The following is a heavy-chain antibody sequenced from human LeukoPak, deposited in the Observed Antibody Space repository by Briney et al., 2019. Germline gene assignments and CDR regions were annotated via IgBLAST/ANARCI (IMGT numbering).Heavy chain of an antibody. D-gene: IGHD6-19*01. J-gene: IGHJ4*02. Sequence: GGSLRLSCVASGFSFNDYSMNWVRQAPGKGLEWISYITSSSSSIYYADSVKGRFTISRDNSKNTLYLQMNSLRAEDTAVYYCVRVAVAATFDYWGQGTLVTVSS. CDR2: ITSSSSSI. V-gene: IGHV3-48*01. CDR1: GFSFNDYS. CDR3: VRVAVAATFDY.